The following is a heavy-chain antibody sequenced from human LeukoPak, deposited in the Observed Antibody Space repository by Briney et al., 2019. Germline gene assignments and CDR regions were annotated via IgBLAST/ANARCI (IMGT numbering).Heavy chain of an antibody. Sequence: GASVKVSCKASGYTFTGYYMHWVRQAPGQGLEWMGWINPNSGGTNYAQKFQGRVTMTRDTSISTAYMELSRLRSDDTAVYYCAREAAAAGLYYLDYWGQGTLVTVSS. CDR1: GYTFTGYY. V-gene: IGHV1-2*02. D-gene: IGHD6-13*01. J-gene: IGHJ4*02. CDR3: AREAAAAGLYYLDY. CDR2: INPNSGGT.